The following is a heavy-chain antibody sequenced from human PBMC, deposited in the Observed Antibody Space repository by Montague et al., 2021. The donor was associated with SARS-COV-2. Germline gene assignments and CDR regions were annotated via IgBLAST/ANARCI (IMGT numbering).Heavy chain of an antibody. Sequence: SETLSLTCTVSGGSISSSSYYWGWIRQPPGKGLEWIGSIYYSGSTYYNPSLESRVTISVDTSKNQLSLKLSSVTAADTAVYYCARQGSGSYYNWFDPWGQGTLVTVSS. V-gene: IGHV4-39*01. CDR2: IYYSGST. D-gene: IGHD1-26*01. J-gene: IGHJ5*02. CDR1: GGSISSSSYY. CDR3: ARQGSGSYYNWFDP.